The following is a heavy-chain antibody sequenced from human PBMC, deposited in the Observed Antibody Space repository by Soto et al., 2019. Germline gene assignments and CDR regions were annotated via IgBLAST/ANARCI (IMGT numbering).Heavy chain of an antibody. D-gene: IGHD2-21*01. V-gene: IGHV3-21*06. J-gene: IGHJ4*02. CDR3: ARDIASPGGDYFDS. CDR2: ISTGGAYM. CDR1: GFTFRNYN. Sequence: EVQLVESGGGLVKAGGSLRLFCTASGFTFRNYNMNWVRQAPGKGLEWVSSISTGGAYMFYADSVKGRFTISRDNAQNSLFLQIDRPIAEDTAVYYCARDIASPGGDYFDSRGQGTLVTVSS.